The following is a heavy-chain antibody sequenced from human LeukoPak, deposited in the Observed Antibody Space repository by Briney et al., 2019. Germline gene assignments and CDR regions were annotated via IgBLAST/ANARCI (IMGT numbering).Heavy chain of an antibody. CDR3: ARHRLEGDTFDI. D-gene: IGHD3-3*01. Sequence: SEXXXLTCTVSGGSISSSDHYWGWIRQPXXXXXEWIGSIYYNGDTYYSPSLKSRVTISVDTSRNQFALKLNSVIAADTAVYFCARHRLEGDTFDIWGQGTKVTVAS. V-gene: IGHV4-39*01. CDR1: GGSISSSDHY. J-gene: IGHJ3*02. CDR2: IYYNGDT.